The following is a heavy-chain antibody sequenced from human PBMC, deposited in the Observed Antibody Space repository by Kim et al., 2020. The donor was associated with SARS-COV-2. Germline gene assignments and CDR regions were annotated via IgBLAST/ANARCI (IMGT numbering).Heavy chain of an antibody. CDR1: GGSISSTAYY. J-gene: IGHJ4*01. CDR2: IYYRGTT. V-gene: IGHV4-39*01. D-gene: IGHD6-19*01. CDR3: ARHSVAGTPHGYFYY. Sequence: SETLSLTCTVSGGSISSTAYYWGWIRQPPGKGLEWIGGIYYRGTTYYNPSLKSRVTISLDTSRNQFSLSLTSVTAADTAVYYCARHSVAGTPHGYFYYWGHGTLVTVSS.